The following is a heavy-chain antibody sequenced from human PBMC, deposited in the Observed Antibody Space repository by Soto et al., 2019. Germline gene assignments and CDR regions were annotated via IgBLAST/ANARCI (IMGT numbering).Heavy chain of an antibody. D-gene: IGHD1-20*01. V-gene: IGHV3-15*01. Sequence: EVQLVESGGGLVKPGGSLRLSCAASGFTFSNAWMSWVRQAPGKGLEWVGRIKSKTDGGTTDYAAPVKGRFTISRDDSKNTLYLQMNSLKTDDTAVYYCTTDTNWSQLDYWGQGTLVTVSS. J-gene: IGHJ4*02. CDR2: IKSKTDGGTT. CDR1: GFTFSNAW. CDR3: TTDTNWSQLDY.